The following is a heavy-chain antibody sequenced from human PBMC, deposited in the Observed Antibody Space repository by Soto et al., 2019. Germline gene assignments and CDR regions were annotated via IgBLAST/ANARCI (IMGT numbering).Heavy chain of an antibody. CDR1: GYSFTSYL. Sequence: LGESLKISCKGSGYSFTSYLIGWVRQMPGKGLEWMGIIYPGDSDTRYSPSFQGQVTISADKSISTAYLQWSSLKASDTAMYYCARPFYSGYDPIDYWGQGTLVTVSS. CDR3: ARPFYSGYDPIDY. J-gene: IGHJ4*02. D-gene: IGHD5-12*01. CDR2: IYPGDSDT. V-gene: IGHV5-51*01.